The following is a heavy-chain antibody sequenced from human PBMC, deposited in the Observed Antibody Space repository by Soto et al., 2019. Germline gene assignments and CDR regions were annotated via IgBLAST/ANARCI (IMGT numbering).Heavy chain of an antibody. Sequence: HPGGSLRLSCAASGFTFSSYGMHWVRQAPGKGLEWVAVISYDGSNKYYADSVKGRFTISRDNSKNTLYLQMNSLRAEDTAVYYCAKALLTMVRARHYGMDVWGQGTTVTVSS. J-gene: IGHJ6*02. V-gene: IGHV3-30*18. CDR1: GFTFSSYG. D-gene: IGHD3-10*01. CDR2: ISYDGSNK. CDR3: AKALLTMVRARHYGMDV.